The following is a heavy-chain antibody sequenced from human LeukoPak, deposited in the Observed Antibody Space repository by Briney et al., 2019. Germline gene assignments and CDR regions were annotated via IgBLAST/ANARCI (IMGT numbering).Heavy chain of an antibody. D-gene: IGHD2-2*01. Sequence: GGSLRLSCAASGFTFSITYMAWVRQAPGKGLEWVSAISGSGGSTYYADSVKGRFTISRDNAKNTLYLQMNSLRAEDTAVYYCARDRRYCSSTSCYFFDYWGQGTLVTVSS. CDR1: GFTFSITY. J-gene: IGHJ4*02. CDR2: ISGSGGST. V-gene: IGHV3-23*01. CDR3: ARDRRYCSSTSCYFFDY.